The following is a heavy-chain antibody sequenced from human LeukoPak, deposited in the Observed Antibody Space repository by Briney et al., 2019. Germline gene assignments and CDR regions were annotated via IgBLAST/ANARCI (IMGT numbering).Heavy chain of an antibody. CDR3: ARSLWPEDY. CDR2: FSGSGSDA. J-gene: IGHJ4*02. V-gene: IGHV3-23*01. CDR1: GFTFSSYA. Sequence: GGSLRLSCAASGFTFSSYAMSWVRQAPGKGLEWVSAFSGSGSDAYYADSVKGRFTISRDNSKNTLYLQMNSLRAEDTAVYYCARSLWPEDYWGQGTLATVSS. D-gene: IGHD5-18*01.